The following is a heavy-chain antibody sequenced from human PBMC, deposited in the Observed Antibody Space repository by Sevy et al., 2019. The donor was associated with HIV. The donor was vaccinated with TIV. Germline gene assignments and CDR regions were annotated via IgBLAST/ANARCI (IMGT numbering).Heavy chain of an antibody. CDR3: ARDKGYYYDSSGHIDY. CDR1: GFTFDDYA. J-gene: IGHJ4*02. D-gene: IGHD3-22*01. V-gene: IGHV3-9*01. CDR2: ISWNSGTI. Sequence: GGSLRLSCAASGFTFDDYAMHWVRQAPGKGLEWVSSISWNSGTIGYADSVKGRFTMSRDNAKYSLYLQMNSLKAEDTALYYCARDKGYYYDSSGHIDYWGQGTLVTVSS.